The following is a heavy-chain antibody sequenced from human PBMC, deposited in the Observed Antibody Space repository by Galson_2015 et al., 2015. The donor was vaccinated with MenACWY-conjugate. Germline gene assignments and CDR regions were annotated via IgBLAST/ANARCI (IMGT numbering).Heavy chain of an antibody. J-gene: IGHJ3*02. Sequence: SLRLSCAASGFTFSSYEMNWVRQAPGKGLEWISYISSSGSTIYYADSVKSRFTISRDNAKNSLYLQMNSLRAEDTAVYYCARDSWVTTSTDVFDIWGQGTMVTVSS. V-gene: IGHV3-48*03. CDR2: ISSSGSTI. D-gene: IGHD4-17*01. CDR3: ARDSWVTTSTDVFDI. CDR1: GFTFSSYE.